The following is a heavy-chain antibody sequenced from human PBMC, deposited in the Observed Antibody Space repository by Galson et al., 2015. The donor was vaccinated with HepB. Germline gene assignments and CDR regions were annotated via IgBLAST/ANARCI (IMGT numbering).Heavy chain of an antibody. Sequence: SLRLSCAASGLTFSSYAMSWVRQAPGKGLEWVSGIIGSGSTTYYADSVKGRFTISRDNSKSTLFLQMTSVRAEDTAVYYCAKRRGRMFQFSNHYSYYPMDVWGQGTTVTVSS. V-gene: IGHV3-23*01. CDR1: GLTFSSYA. J-gene: IGHJ6*02. D-gene: IGHD3-10*02. CDR2: IIGSGSTT. CDR3: AKRRGRMFQFSNHYSYYPMDV.